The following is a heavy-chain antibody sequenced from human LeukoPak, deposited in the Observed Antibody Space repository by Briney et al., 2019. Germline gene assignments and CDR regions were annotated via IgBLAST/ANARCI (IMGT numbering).Heavy chain of an antibody. J-gene: IGHJ3*02. CDR2: MNPNSGNT. CDR3: ARRRLELLRDGFDI. D-gene: IGHD1-7*01. Sequence: EASVKVSCKASGYTFTSYDINWVRQAPGQGLEWMGWMNPNSGNTGYAQKFQGRVTMTRNTSISTAYMELSSLRSEDTAVYYCARRRLELLRDGFDIWGQGTMVTVSS. CDR1: GYTFTSYD. V-gene: IGHV1-8*01.